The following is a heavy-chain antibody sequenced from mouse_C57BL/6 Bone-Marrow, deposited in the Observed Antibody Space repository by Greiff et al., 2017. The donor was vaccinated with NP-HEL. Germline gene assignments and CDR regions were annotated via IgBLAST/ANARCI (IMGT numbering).Heavy chain of an antibody. CDR3: AREAYYYGSSYRMDY. CDR1: GYTFTSYW. Sequence: QVQLQQPGAELVMPGASVKLSCKASGYTFTSYWMHWVKQRPGQGLEWIGEIDPSDSYTNYNQKFKGKSTLTVDKSSSTAYMQLSSLTSEDSAVYDCAREAYYYGSSYRMDYWGQGTSVTVSS. D-gene: IGHD1-1*01. CDR2: IDPSDSYT. V-gene: IGHV1-69*01. J-gene: IGHJ4*01.